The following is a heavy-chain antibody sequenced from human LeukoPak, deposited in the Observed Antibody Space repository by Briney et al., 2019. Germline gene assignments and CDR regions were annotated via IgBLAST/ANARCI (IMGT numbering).Heavy chain of an antibody. V-gene: IGHV3-48*01. CDR3: ARERYDYVWGTYPQAFDI. CDR1: GFTFSSYW. D-gene: IGHD3-16*02. J-gene: IGHJ3*02. CDR2: ISDNSITI. Sequence: GGSLRLSCAVSGFTFSSYWMSWVRQAPGKGLEWVSYISDNSITIYYADSVKGRFTISRDNAKNSLFLQVNSLRAEDTAVYFCARERYDYVWGTYPQAFDIWGQGTMVTVSS.